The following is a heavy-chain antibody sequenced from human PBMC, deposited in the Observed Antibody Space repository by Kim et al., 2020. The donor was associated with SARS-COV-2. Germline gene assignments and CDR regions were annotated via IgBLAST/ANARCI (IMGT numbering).Heavy chain of an antibody. CDR3: AKNPLVSSWYFGAFDI. J-gene: IGHJ3*02. CDR2: ISGSGGST. CDR1: GFTFRSYA. Sequence: GGSLRLSCAASGFTFRSYAMSWVRQAPGKGLEWVSAISGSGGSTYYADSVKGRFTISRDNSKNTLYLQMNSLRAEDTAVYYCAKNPLVSSWYFGAFDIWGQGTMVTVSS. V-gene: IGHV3-23*01. D-gene: IGHD6-13*01.